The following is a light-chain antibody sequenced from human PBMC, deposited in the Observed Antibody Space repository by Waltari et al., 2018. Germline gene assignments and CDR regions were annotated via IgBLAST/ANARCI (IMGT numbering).Light chain of an antibody. CDR3: QQYYNTPLT. CDR2: WAS. J-gene: IGKJ4*01. Sequence: DIVMTQSPESLAVSLGERATINCKSSESVLYSPNNKNHVAWYQQKPGQPPKLLIYWASTRKSGVPDRFSGSGSETDFTLTVSSLQAEDVAVYYCQQYYNTPLTFGGGTKVEIK. V-gene: IGKV4-1*01. CDR1: ESVLYSPNNKNH.